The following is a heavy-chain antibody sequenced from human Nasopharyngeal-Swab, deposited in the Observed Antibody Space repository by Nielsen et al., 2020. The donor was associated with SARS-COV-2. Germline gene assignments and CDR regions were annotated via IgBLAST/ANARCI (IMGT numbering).Heavy chain of an antibody. Sequence: ASLKVSCKASGYTFSSSYDINWVRQATGQGLEWMGWMNPNSGNTGYAQKFQGRVTMTRNTSISTAYMELSSLRSEDTAVYYCARGLIVATIFHYYYYMDVWGKGTTVTVSS. V-gene: IGHV1-8*01. CDR3: ARGLIVATIFHYYYYMDV. J-gene: IGHJ6*03. CDR2: MNPNSGNT. D-gene: IGHD5-12*01. CDR1: GYTFSSSYD.